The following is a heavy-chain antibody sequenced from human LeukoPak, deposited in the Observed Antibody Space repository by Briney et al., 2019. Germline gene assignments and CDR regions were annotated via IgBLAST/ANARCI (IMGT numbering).Heavy chain of an antibody. D-gene: IGHD4-17*01. CDR1: GFTFNDYA. J-gene: IGHJ4*02. CDR2: ISWNGNNV. CDR3: AKGVSTYGDYSGALDH. V-gene: IGHV3-9*01. Sequence: GRSLRLSCAASGFTFNDYAMHWVRQVRGKGLEWVSGISWNGNNVAYADSVKGRFTMSRDNTQNSVYLQMSSLTPDDTALYYCAKGVSTYGDYSGALDHWGKGTLVTVSS.